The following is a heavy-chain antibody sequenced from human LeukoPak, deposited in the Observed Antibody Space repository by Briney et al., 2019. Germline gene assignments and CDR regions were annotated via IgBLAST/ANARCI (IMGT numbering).Heavy chain of an antibody. CDR3: SRPDYGDYFPDH. CDR1: GFTFSNYW. V-gene: IGHV3-7*03. J-gene: IGHJ4*02. CDR2: MNQDGSGK. Sequence: GGSLRLSCAASGFTFSNYWMTWVRQAPGKGLEWVANMNQDGSGKYYVDSAKGRFAISRDNAKNSLYLQMNSLRAEDTAVYYCSRPDYGDYFPDHWGQGTLVTVSS. D-gene: IGHD4-17*01.